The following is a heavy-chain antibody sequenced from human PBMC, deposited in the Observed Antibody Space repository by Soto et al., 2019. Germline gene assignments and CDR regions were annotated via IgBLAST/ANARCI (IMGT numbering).Heavy chain of an antibody. J-gene: IGHJ5*02. CDR1: GSTFSSYW. CDR2: IKQDGSEK. D-gene: IGHD3-22*01. CDR3: ARDRGARYYDSSGYYPDYLFDP. Sequence: PGGSLRLSCAASGSTFSSYWMSWVRQAPGKGLEWVANIKQDGSEKYYVDSVKGRFTISRDNAKNSLYLQMNSLRAEDTAVYYCARDRGARYYDSSGYYPDYLFDPWGQGTLVTVSS. V-gene: IGHV3-7*01.